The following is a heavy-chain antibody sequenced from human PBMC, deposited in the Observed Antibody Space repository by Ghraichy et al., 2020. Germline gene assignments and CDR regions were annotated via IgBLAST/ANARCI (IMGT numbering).Heavy chain of an antibody. J-gene: IGHJ6*02. Sequence: SETLSLTCTVSGGSISSYYWSWIRQPPGKGLEWVGFIYYSGSTNYNPSLKSRVTISVDTSTNQFSLKLTSVTAADTAVYYCARVMYCSSSSCYNRNGMDVGGQGTTVTVSS. V-gene: IGHV4-59*01. CDR1: GGSISSYY. CDR2: IYYSGST. D-gene: IGHD2-2*02. CDR3: ARVMYCSSSSCYNRNGMDV.